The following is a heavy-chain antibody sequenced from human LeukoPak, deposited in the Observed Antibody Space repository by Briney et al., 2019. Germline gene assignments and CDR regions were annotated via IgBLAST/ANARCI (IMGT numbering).Heavy chain of an antibody. D-gene: IGHD3-22*01. CDR1: GGSISSGGYS. CDR3: AREVVDYDSSGYYFDY. J-gene: IGHJ4*02. Sequence: PSQTPSLTCAVSGGSISSGGYSWSWIRQPPGKGLEWIGYIYHSGSTYYNPSLKSRVTISVDRSKNQFSLKLSSVTAADTAVYYCAREVVDYDSSGYYFDYWGQGTLVTVSS. CDR2: IYHSGST. V-gene: IGHV4-30-2*01.